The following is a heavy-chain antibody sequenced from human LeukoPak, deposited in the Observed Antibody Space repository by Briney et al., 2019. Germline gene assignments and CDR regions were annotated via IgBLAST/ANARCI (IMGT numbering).Heavy chain of an antibody. Sequence: GGSLRLSCAASGFTFSSYWMHWVRQAPGKGLVWVSRINSDGSSTSYADSVKGRFTISRDNAKNTLYLQMNSLRAEDTALYYCATAAAGQPYYYYGMDVWGQGTTVTVSS. D-gene: IGHD6-13*01. V-gene: IGHV3-74*01. J-gene: IGHJ6*02. CDR2: INSDGSST. CDR3: ATAAAGQPYYYYGMDV. CDR1: GFTFSSYW.